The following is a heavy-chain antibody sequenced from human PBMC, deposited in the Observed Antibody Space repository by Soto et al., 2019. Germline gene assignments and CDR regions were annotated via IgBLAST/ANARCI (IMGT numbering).Heavy chain of an antibody. CDR1: GGSISSYF. V-gene: IGHV4-59*01. J-gene: IGHJ6*02. D-gene: IGHD3-16*01. Sequence: PSETLSLTCTVSGGSISSYFWSWIRQPPGKGLEWIGYIYYSGSTNYNPSLKSRVTISVDTSKNQFSLKLSSVTAADTAVYYCARDRGIGYYYGMDVWGQGTTVTVSS. CDR3: ARDRGIGYYYGMDV. CDR2: IYYSGST.